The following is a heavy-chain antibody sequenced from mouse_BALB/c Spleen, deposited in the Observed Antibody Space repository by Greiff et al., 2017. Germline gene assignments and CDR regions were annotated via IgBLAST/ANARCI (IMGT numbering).Heavy chain of an antibody. CDR2: IWGDGST. J-gene: IGHJ4*01. CDR3: ARDPLYYGSSYAMDY. Sequence: VQRVESGPGLVAPSQSLSITCTVSGFSLTGYGVNWVRQPPGKGLEWLGMIWGDGSTDYNSALKSRLSISKDNSKSQVFLKMNSLQTDDTARYYCARDPLYYGSSYAMDYWGQGTSVTVSS. D-gene: IGHD1-1*01. V-gene: IGHV2-6-7*01. CDR1: GFSLTGYG.